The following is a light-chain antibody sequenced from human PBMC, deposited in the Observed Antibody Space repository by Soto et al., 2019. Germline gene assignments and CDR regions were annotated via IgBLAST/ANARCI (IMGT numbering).Light chain of an antibody. J-gene: IGKJ1*01. V-gene: IGKV3-20*01. CDR1: QSVSSSY. Sequence: EIVLTQSPGTLSLSPGERATLSRRASQSVSSSYFAWYQQKPGQAPRLLIYGASSRATGIPDRFSGSGSGTDFTLTISRLEPEDFAVYYCQQYYSSAPWTFGQGTKVEIK. CDR3: QQYYSSAPWT. CDR2: GAS.